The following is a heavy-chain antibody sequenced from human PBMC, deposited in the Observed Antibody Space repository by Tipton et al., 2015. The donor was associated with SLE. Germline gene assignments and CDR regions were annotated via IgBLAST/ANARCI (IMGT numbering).Heavy chain of an antibody. D-gene: IGHD5-12*01. CDR2: ISNDGSII. CDR3: ARLVDSSVDV. Sequence: SLRLSCEASGFIFSDHFLSWIRQAPEKGLELVSYISNDGSIIHYADSVKGRFTISRDNAKNSLSLQMNSLRAEDTAIYYCARLVDSSVDVWGQGTTVTVS. V-gene: IGHV3-11*01. CDR1: GFIFSDHF. J-gene: IGHJ6*02.